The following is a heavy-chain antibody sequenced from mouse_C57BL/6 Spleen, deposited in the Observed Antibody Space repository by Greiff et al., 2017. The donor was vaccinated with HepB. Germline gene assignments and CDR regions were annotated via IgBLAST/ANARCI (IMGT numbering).Heavy chain of an antibody. Sequence: VQLVESGGGLVQPGGSLSLSCAASGFTFTDYYMSWVRQPPGKALEWLGFIRNKANGYTTEYSASVKGRFTISRDNSQSILYLQMNALRAEDSATYYCARSTTVVAHWYFDVWGTGTTVTVSS. CDR3: ARSTTVVAHWYFDV. D-gene: IGHD1-1*01. V-gene: IGHV7-3*01. CDR2: IRNKANGYTT. CDR1: GFTFTDYY. J-gene: IGHJ1*03.